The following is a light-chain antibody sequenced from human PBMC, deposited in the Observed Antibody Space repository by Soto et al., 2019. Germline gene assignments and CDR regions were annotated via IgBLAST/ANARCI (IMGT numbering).Light chain of an antibody. CDR2: LEGSGSY. J-gene: IGLJ2*01. Sequence: QAVVTQSSSASASLGSSVKLTCTLSSGHSTYIIAWHHQQPGKAPRYLMKLEGSGSYNKGSGIPDRFSGSSSGADRYLTISTLQFEDEADYYCETWDTNVVVFGGGTKLTVL. CDR3: ETWDTNVVV. CDR1: SGHSTYI. V-gene: IGLV4-60*02.